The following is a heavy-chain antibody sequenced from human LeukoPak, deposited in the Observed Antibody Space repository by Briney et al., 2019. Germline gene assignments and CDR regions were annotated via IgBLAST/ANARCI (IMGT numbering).Heavy chain of an antibody. Sequence: GRSLRLSCAASGFTFSNFGMHWVRQAPGKGLEWVAVIWYDGSNKYYADSVKGRFSISRDNSKNTLYLQMNSLSAGDTAIYYCAKDRPKYCGGDCSIFDYWGQGTLVTVSS. D-gene: IGHD2-21*02. V-gene: IGHV3-33*06. CDR3: AKDRPKYCGGDCSIFDY. J-gene: IGHJ4*02. CDR2: IWYDGSNK. CDR1: GFTFSNFG.